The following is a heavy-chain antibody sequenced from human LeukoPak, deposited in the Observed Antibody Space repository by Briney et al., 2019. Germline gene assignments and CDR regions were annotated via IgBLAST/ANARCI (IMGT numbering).Heavy chain of an antibody. J-gene: IGHJ4*02. Sequence: PGGSLRLSCAASGFTFSSYGMHWVRQAPGKGLEWVAVISYDGSNKYYADSVKGRFTISRDNSKNTLYLQMNSLRAEDTAVYYCAIPHSGSYPDYWGQGTLVTVSS. D-gene: IGHD1-26*01. CDR2: ISYDGSNK. V-gene: IGHV3-30*03. CDR1: GFTFSSYG. CDR3: AIPHSGSYPDY.